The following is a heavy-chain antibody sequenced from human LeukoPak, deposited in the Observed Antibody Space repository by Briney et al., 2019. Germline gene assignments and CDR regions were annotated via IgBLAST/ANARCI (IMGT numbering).Heavy chain of an antibody. CDR1: GFTFSSYG. Sequence: GGSLRLSCAASGFTFSSYGMHWVRQAPGKGLAGVAFIRYDGSNKYYADSVKGRFTISRDNSKNTLYLQMNSLRAEDTAVYYCAKDQLRSYYYYYYYMDVWGKGTTVTVSS. V-gene: IGHV3-30*02. D-gene: IGHD4-17*01. CDR3: AKDQLRSYYYYYYYMDV. J-gene: IGHJ6*03. CDR2: IRYDGSNK.